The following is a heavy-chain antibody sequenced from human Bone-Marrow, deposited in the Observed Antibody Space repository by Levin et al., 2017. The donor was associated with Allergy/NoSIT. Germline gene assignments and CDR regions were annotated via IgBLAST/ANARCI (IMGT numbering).Heavy chain of an antibody. V-gene: IGHV3-30*03. Sequence: GGSLRLSCVVSGFXFSXFCMXXVXXXXXKGLEWVAFISHDGNKIYYADSVRGRFTISRDNSKNTLSLQMNSLRADDTAVFYCARDFSAYDFGLDHWGQGTLVTVSS. J-gene: IGHJ4*02. CDR1: GFXFSXFC. CDR3: ARDFSAYDFGLDH. D-gene: IGHD5-12*01. CDR2: ISHDGNKI.